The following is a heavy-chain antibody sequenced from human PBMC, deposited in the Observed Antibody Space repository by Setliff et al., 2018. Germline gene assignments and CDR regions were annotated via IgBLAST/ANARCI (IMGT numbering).Heavy chain of an antibody. CDR3: VRSAVYCASDCYPRYFDS. J-gene: IGHJ4*02. CDR1: GGSFSDYY. V-gene: IGHV4-34*01. D-gene: IGHD2-21*01. CDR2: INHSGST. Sequence: PSETLSLTCGASGGSFSDYYWSWIRQTPGKGLEWIGEINHSGSTKCNPSLKSRVTLSVDTPKNQFSLELTSVTAADAAVYYCVRSAVYCASDCYPRYFDSWGQGTLVTVSS.